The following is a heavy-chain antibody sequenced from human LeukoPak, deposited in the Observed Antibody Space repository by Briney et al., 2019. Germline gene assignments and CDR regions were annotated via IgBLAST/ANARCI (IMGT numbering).Heavy chain of an antibody. J-gene: IGHJ4*02. CDR2: IYYSGST. CDR1: GGSISSSSYY. Sequence: SETESLTCTVSGGSISSSSYYWGWIRQPPGKGLEWIGSIYYSGSTYYNPSLKSRVTISVDTSKNQFSLKLSSVTAADTAVYYCARLRYCSSTSCRTFDYWGQGTLDSVSS. V-gene: IGHV4-39*01. D-gene: IGHD2-2*01. CDR3: ARLRYCSSTSCRTFDY.